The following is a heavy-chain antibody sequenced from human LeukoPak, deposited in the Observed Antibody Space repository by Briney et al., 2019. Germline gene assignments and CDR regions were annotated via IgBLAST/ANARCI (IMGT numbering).Heavy chain of an antibody. CDR1: GFTFRTYA. D-gene: IGHD5-12*01. V-gene: IGHV3-23*01. Sequence: PGGSLRLSCAASGFTFRTYAMNWVRQAPEKGLEWVSAISSSSDSTLYADSVKGRFTISRDNSRNILYLQMNSLRAEDTAIYHCARWIYYFDSWGQGTLVTVSS. CDR2: ISSSSDST. J-gene: IGHJ4*02. CDR3: ARWIYYFDS.